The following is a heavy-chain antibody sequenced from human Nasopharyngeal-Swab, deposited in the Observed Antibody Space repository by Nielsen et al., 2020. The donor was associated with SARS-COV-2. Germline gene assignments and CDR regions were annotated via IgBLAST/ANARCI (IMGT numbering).Heavy chain of an antibody. CDR2: IKQDGSEK. D-gene: IGHD5-18*01. Sequence: GESLKISCAASGFTFSNYWMSWVRQAPGKGLEWVASIKQDGSEKYYVDSVKGRFTISRGNAKNSLYLQMNSLRAEDTAVYYCAKRGYSYVNKFDLWGQGTLVTVSS. CDR3: AKRGYSYVNKFDL. J-gene: IGHJ4*02. V-gene: IGHV3-7*03. CDR1: GFTFSNYW.